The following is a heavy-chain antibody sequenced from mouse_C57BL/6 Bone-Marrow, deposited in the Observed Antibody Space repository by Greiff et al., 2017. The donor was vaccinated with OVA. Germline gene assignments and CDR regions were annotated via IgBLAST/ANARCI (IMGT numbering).Heavy chain of an antibody. CDR1: GYTFTSYW. CDR2: IDPSDSET. Sequence: QVQLQQPGAELVRPGSSVKLSCKASGYTFTSYWMHWVKQRPIQGLEWIGNIDPSDSETHYNQKFKDKATLTVDKSSSTAYMQLSSLTSEDSAVYYCAREDYDGYYGAMYYWGQGTSVTVSS. CDR3: AREDYDGYYGAMYY. J-gene: IGHJ4*01. V-gene: IGHV1-52*01. D-gene: IGHD2-3*01.